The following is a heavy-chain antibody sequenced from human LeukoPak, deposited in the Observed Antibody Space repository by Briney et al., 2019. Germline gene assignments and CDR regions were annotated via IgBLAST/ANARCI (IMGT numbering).Heavy chain of an antibody. CDR3: ASRGYTYELDY. Sequence: GGSLRLSCAASGFTFSNYEMNWVRQAPGEGLEWISYISSSGGAIYYADFVKGRFTISRDNAKNSLYLQMNSLRAEDTAAYYCASRGYTYELDYWGQGTLVTVSS. CDR2: ISSSGGAI. V-gene: IGHV3-48*03. J-gene: IGHJ4*02. D-gene: IGHD5-18*01. CDR1: GFTFSNYE.